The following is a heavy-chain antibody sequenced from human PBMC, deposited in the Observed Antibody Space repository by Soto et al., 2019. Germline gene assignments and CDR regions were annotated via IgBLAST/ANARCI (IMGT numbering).Heavy chain of an antibody. CDR1: GFTFSSFA. CDR2: INKSGGSP. CDR3: AKDPPTTGTTFDY. Sequence: PGGSLRLSCAASGFTFSSFAMSWVRQAPGKGLEWVSTINKSGGSPYYADSVKGRFTISRDNSKNMLFLQINGLRAEDTAVYYCAKDPPTTGTTFDYWGRGTLVTVSS. V-gene: IGHV3-23*01. D-gene: IGHD1-1*01. J-gene: IGHJ4*02.